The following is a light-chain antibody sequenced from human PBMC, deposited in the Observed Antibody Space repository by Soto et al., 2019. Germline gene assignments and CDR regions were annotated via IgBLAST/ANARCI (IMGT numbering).Light chain of an antibody. CDR3: SSPRSSSFYV. Sequence: QSALTQPASVSGSPGQSITISCTGTSSDIGSYNYVSWYQQHPGQAPKLMIYDVTNRPSGVSNRFSGSKSGNTASLTISGLQAEYEADYYCSSPRSSSFYVFGTGTKVTVL. CDR1: SSDIGSYNY. J-gene: IGLJ1*01. CDR2: DVT. V-gene: IGLV2-14*03.